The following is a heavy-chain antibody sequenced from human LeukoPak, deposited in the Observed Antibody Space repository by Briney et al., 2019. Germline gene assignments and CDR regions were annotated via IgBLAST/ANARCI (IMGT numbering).Heavy chain of an antibody. CDR3: ARGAGSSWYYFDY. CDR1: GGSISNDY. Sequence: PSETLSLTCTVSGGSISNDYWSWIRQPPGKGLEWIGYIHHSGDTNYNPSLKSRVTISVDTSKNQFSLTLSSVTAADTAVYYCARGAGSSWYYFDYWGQGTLVTVSS. CDR2: IHHSGDT. V-gene: IGHV4-59*01. J-gene: IGHJ4*02. D-gene: IGHD6-13*01.